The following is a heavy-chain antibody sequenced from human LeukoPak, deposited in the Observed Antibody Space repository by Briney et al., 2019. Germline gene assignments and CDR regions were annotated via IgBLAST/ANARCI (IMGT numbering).Heavy chain of an antibody. CDR3: ARDNYDYVWGSYHYFDY. CDR2: ISYDGSNK. CDR1: GFTFSSYA. V-gene: IGHV3-30-3*01. Sequence: PGRSLRLSCAASGFTFSSYAMHWVRQAPGKGLERVAVISYDGSNKYYADSVKGRFTISRDNSKNTLYLQMNSLRAEDTAVYYCARDNYDYVWGSYHYFDYWGQGTLVTVSS. J-gene: IGHJ4*02. D-gene: IGHD3-16*02.